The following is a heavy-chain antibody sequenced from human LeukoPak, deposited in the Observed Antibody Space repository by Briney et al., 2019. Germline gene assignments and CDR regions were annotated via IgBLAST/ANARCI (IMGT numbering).Heavy chain of an antibody. V-gene: IGHV4-59*01. CDR3: ARGGLGRGYSYGSNWFDP. J-gene: IGHJ5*02. D-gene: IGHD5-18*01. Sequence: PSETLSLTCTVSGASISSYYWSWIRQPPGKGLEWIGYISNSGSTNYNPSLKSRVTISIDTSKNQFSLKLSSVTAADTAVYYCARGGLGRGYSYGSNWFDPWGQGTLVTVSS. CDR1: GASISSYY. CDR2: ISNSGST.